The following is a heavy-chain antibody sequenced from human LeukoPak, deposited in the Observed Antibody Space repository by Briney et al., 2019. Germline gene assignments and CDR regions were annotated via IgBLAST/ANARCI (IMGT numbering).Heavy chain of an antibody. Sequence: PGGSLRLSCAASGFTFSRYWMHWVRRAPGKGLVWVSRINSDGSSTSYADSVKGRFTISRDNARNTLYLQMNSLTAEDTAVYYCANTLHTYCDGDCLGYWGQGTLVTVSS. J-gene: IGHJ4*02. CDR3: ANTLHTYCDGDCLGY. D-gene: IGHD2-21*02. CDR1: GFTFSRYW. CDR2: INSDGSST. V-gene: IGHV3-74*01.